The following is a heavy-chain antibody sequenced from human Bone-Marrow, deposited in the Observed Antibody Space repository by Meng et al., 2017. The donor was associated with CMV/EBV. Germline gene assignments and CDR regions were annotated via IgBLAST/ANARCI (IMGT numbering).Heavy chain of an antibody. V-gene: IGHV1-46*01. J-gene: IGHJ4*02. CDR3: ARGYYDSINYFDY. CDR2: INPSGGST. CDR1: AGTLSKHA. D-gene: IGHD3-22*01. Sequence: ASVKVSCKVSAGTLSKHAMSWVRQAPGQGLEWMGIINPSGGSTSYAQKFQGRVTMTRDTSTSTVYMELSSLRSEDTAVYYCARGYYDSINYFDYWGQGTLVTVSS.